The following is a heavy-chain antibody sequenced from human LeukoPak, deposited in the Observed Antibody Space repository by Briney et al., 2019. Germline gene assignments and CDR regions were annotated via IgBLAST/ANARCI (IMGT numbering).Heavy chain of an antibody. D-gene: IGHD2-21*01. J-gene: IGHJ1*01. V-gene: IGHV1-69*08. CDR1: GYTFTGYY. CDR2: FIPVHDTA. Sequence: GASVKVSCKASGYTFTGYYMHWVRQAPGQGLEWMGRFIPVHDTANYAHKFQGRVILTADKSTSTAYMELTSLRSEDTAVYYCAMLGVIPDWGQGTLITVSS. CDR3: AMLGVIPD.